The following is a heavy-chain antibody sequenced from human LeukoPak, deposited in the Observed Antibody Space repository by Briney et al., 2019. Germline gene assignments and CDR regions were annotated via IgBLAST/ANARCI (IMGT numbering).Heavy chain of an antibody. V-gene: IGHV3-30*18. J-gene: IGHJ4*02. CDR3: AKGFSGSYDY. Sequence: GGSLRLSCAASGFTFSSYGMHWVRQAPGKGLEWVAVISYDGSNKYYADSVKGRFTISRDNSKSTLYLQMNSLRAEDTAVYYCAKGFSGSYDYWGQGTLVTVSS. CDR2: ISYDGSNK. CDR1: GFTFSSYG. D-gene: IGHD1-26*01.